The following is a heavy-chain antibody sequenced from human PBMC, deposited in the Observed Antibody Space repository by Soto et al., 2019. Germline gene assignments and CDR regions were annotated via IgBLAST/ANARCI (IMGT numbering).Heavy chain of an antibody. D-gene: IGHD6-6*01. V-gene: IGHV4-30-4*01. CDR2: IYHSGST. J-gene: IGHJ5*02. CDR3: ARERPDGARLAP. Sequence: QVQLQESGPGLVKPSQTLSLTCTVSGGSISSGDYYWSWIRQPPGKGLEWIGYIYHSGSTYYNPSLKSRVTIAVDTSKNQFSLKLSSVTAADTAVYYCARERPDGARLAPWGQGTLVTVSS. CDR1: GGSISSGDYY.